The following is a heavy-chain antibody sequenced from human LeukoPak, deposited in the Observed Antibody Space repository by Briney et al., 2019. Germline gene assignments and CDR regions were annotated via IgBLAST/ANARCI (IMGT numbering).Heavy chain of an antibody. CDR1: GGSISSGGYS. V-gene: IGHV4-30-2*01. D-gene: IGHD2-2*01. Sequence: PSQTLSLTCAVSGGSISSGGYSWSWIRQPPGKGLEWIGYIYHSGSTYYNPSLKSRVTISVDRSKNQFSLKLSSVTAADTAVYYCARDLVGYCSSTSCYSEAFDIWGQGTMVTVSS. CDR3: ARDLVGYCSSTSCYSEAFDI. J-gene: IGHJ3*02. CDR2: IYHSGST.